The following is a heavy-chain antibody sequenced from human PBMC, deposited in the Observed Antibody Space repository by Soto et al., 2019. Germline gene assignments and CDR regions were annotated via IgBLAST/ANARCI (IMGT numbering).Heavy chain of an antibody. V-gene: IGHV1-46*01. CDR1: GYTFTNYY. J-gene: IGHJ5*02. CDR2: INPRGGTT. D-gene: IGHD6-19*01. CDR3: AKDGGTVPGRGSWFDP. Sequence: ASVKVSCKASGYTFTNYYMNWVRQAPGQGLQWMGVINPRGGTTRYAQKFQGRVTMTMDTSTSTVYMELSSLTSDDTAVYYCAKDGGTVPGRGSWFDPWGQGTTVTVSS.